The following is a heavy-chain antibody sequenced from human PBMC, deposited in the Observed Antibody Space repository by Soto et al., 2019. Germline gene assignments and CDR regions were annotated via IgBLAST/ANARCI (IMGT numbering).Heavy chain of an antibody. D-gene: IGHD3-10*01. CDR2: ISTNNGNT. Sequence: QVQLVQSGPEVKKPGASVKVSCKASGYSFTPYGIAWVRQAPGQGLEWMGWISTNNGNTKYGQKVQDRVTMTTDTSATTAYMEPRSLRSDATAMYYYARTVGSSGFDYWGQGTLVAVSS. CDR1: GYSFTPYG. CDR3: ARTVGSSGFDY. V-gene: IGHV1-18*01. J-gene: IGHJ4*02.